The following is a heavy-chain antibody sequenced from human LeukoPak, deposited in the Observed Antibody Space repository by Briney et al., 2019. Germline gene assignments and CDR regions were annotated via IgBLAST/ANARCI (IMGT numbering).Heavy chain of an antibody. V-gene: IGHV3-30*18. Sequence: WVAVISYDGSNKYYADSVKGRFTISRDNSKNTLYLQMNSLRAEDTAVYYCAKGGVQLGYWGQGTLVTVSS. J-gene: IGHJ4*02. CDR2: ISYDGSNK. CDR3: AKGGVQLGY. D-gene: IGHD1-1*01.